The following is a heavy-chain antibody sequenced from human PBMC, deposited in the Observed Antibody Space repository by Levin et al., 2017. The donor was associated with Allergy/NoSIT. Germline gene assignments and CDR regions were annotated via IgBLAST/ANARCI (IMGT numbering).Heavy chain of an antibody. V-gene: IGHV3-33*01. CDR3: AGGAADGTYHYYYYMDV. D-gene: IGHD6-13*01. J-gene: IGHJ6*03. CDR2: IWYDGSNK. CDR1: GFTFRSFG. Sequence: LSLPCAASGFTFRSFGIHWVRQAPGKGLEWVALIWYDGSNKYYADSVKGRFTISRDNPKNTLYLQVNSLRAEDTAVYYCAGGAADGTYHYYYYMDVWGKGTTVTVSS.